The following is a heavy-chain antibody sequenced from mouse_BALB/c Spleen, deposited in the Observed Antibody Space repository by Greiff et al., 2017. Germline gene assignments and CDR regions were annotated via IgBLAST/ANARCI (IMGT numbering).Heavy chain of an antibody. J-gene: IGHJ4*01. D-gene: IGHD2-3*01. V-gene: IGHV1-87*01. CDR2: IYPGDGDT. CDR1: GYTFTSYW. CDR3: ARGGLLPYAMDY. Sequence: VQLQQSGAELARPGASVKLSCKASGYTFTSYWMQWVKQRPGQGLEWIGAIYPGDGDTRYTQKFKGKATLTIDTSSSTAYMQLSSLTSEDSAVYFCARGGLLPYAMDYWGQGTSVTVSS.